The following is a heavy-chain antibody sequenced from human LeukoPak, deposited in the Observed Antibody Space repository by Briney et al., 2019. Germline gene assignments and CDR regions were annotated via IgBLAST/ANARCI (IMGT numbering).Heavy chain of an antibody. CDR2: ITPNGGGT. V-gene: IGHV1-2*02. D-gene: IGHD5-12*01. CDR1: GYTFTVYY. Sequence: GASVTVSFRPSGYTFTVYYLHWGRQAPGQGHGWMGGITPNGGGTNYAQKFQGRATITRDTSSTTAYMELSSRRSDDTAVYYCARRNSRDGYKIDAFDIWGQGTMVTVSS. J-gene: IGHJ3*02. CDR3: ARRNSRDGYKIDAFDI.